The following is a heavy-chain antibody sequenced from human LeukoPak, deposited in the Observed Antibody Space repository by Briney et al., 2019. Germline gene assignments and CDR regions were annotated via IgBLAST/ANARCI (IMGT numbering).Heavy chain of an antibody. CDR3: ARSPLGIAPFDS. V-gene: IGHV3-72*01. D-gene: IGHD7-27*01. J-gene: IGHJ4*02. Sequence: GGTLSLYCAASDFTCSDHHLDRVRQAQGEGREWIAHTRNKARRYTQEYAATVNVTMTTSTGASENSLYLQMDSLKTEDTAVYYCARSPLGIAPFDSWGQGTLVDGSS. CDR1: DFTCSDHH. CDR2: TRNKARRYTQ.